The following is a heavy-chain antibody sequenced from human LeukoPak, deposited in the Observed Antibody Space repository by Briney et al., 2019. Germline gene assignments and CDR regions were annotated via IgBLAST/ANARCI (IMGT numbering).Heavy chain of an antibody. CDR3: ARLVSGVGNWFDP. CDR1: GYSFTSYW. J-gene: IGHJ5*02. V-gene: IGHV5-51*01. CDR2: IYPGDSDT. Sequence: ESLKISCKGSGYSFTSYWIVWVRQMPGKGLEWMGIIYPGDSDTRYSPSLQGQVTLSADKSISTAYLQWSSLKASDTAMYYCARLVSGVGNWFDPWGQGTLVTVSS. D-gene: IGHD1-26*01.